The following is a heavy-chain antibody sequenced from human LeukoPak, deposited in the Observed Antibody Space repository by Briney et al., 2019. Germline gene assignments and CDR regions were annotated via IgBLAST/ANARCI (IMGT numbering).Heavy chain of an antibody. CDR3: ARCLMVGANYAWFDP. J-gene: IGHJ5*02. CDR1: GGTFSSYA. CDR2: IIPILGTA. V-gene: IGHV1-69*04. Sequence: GASVKVSCKASGGTFSSYAISWVRQAPGQGLEWMGRIIPILGTANYAQKFQGRVTITADKSTSTAYMELSSLRSEDTAVYYCARCLMVGANYAWFDPWGQGTLVTVSS. D-gene: IGHD1-26*01.